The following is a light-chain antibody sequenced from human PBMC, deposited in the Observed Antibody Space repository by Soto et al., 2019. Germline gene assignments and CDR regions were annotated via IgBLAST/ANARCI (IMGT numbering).Light chain of an antibody. CDR1: QGISNY. CDR2: AAS. Sequence: DIQMTQSPSSLSASVGDRVTITCRASQGISNYLAWYQQKPGKVPKLLIYAASTLQSGVPSRFSGSGSGTDFTLTISSLQPEDVATYYWQKYNSSPPSTFGQGTKLEIK. V-gene: IGKV1-27*01. J-gene: IGKJ2*01. CDR3: QKYNSSPPST.